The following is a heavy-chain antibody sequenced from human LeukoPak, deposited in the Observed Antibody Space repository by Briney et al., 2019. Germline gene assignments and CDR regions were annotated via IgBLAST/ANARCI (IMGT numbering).Heavy chain of an antibody. V-gene: IGHV4-31*03. J-gene: IGHJ4*02. CDR3: AASSGVTLGRF. Sequence: KPSETLSLTCTVSGVSISSGSHYYNWIRQHPGKGLEWIGYIYYTGITSYNPSLKSRVTMSVDTSMNQVSLKVTSLTAADTAVYHCAASSGVTLGRFWGQGALVTVSS. CDR1: GVSISSGSHY. D-gene: IGHD3-16*01. CDR2: IYYTGIT.